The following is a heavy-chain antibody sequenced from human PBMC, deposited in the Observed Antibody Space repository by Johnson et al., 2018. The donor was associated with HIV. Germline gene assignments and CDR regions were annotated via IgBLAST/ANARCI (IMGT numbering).Heavy chain of an antibody. CDR1: GFTFSVYW. D-gene: IGHD6-6*01. CDR2: ISWNSGSI. V-gene: IGHV3-20*04. J-gene: IGHJ3*02. CDR3: AKVLAGIAARPLTFDAFDI. Sequence: VQLVESGGGLVQPGGSLRLSCAASGFTFSVYWMSWVRQAPGKGLEWVSGISWNSGSIGYADSVKGRFTISRDNAKNSLYLQMNSLRAEDTAVYYCAKVLAGIAARPLTFDAFDIWGQGTMVTVSS.